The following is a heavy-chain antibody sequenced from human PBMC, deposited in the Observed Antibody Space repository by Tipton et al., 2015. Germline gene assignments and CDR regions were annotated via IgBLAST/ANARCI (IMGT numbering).Heavy chain of an antibody. CDR1: GVSVTSNSYY. CDR3: AREVWYNDSTGYDY. Sequence: TLSLTCTVSGVSVTSNSYYWSWIRQPPGKGLEWIGEIHHGGSTNYNPSLKSRVTMSVDTSKNQFSLHLSSVTAADTAVYYCAREVWYNDSTGYDYWGQGTLVTVSS. V-gene: IGHV4-39*07. D-gene: IGHD3-22*01. J-gene: IGHJ4*02. CDR2: IHHGGST.